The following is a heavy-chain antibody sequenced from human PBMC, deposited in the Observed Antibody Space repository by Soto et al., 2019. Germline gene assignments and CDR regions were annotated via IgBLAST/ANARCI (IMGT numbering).Heavy chain of an antibody. Sequence: QVQLVESGGGVVQPGRYLRLSCAVSGFTFSSYGMHWVRQAPGKGLEWVAVIWYDGSNQFYADSVKGRFTISRDNSKKALCLQMSCLRADDTAVYYCLRDLRGGASAYFQHWCEGTLVTVSS. CDR2: IWYDGSNQ. V-gene: IGHV3-33*01. CDR1: GFTFSSYG. J-gene: IGHJ1*01. CDR3: LRDLRGGASAYFQH. D-gene: IGHD3-10*01.